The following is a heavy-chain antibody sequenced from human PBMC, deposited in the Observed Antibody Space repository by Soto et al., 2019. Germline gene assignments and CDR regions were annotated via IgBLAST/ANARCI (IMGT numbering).Heavy chain of an antibody. V-gene: IGHV4-59*08. D-gene: IGHD3-10*01. Sequence: SETLSLTCSVSGGSISSHYWSWIRQPPGKGLEWIGHIYYSGSTNYNPSLKSRVTISVDTSKNQFSLKLSSVTAADTAVYYCARHPFYYSNNYHPDWGQGTLVTVSS. J-gene: IGHJ4*02. CDR1: GGSISSHY. CDR3: ARHPFYYSNNYHPD. CDR2: IYYSGST.